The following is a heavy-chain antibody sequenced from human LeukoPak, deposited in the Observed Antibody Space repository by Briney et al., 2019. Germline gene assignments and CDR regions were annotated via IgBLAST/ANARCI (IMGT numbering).Heavy chain of an antibody. CDR3: ARVGVYYDSSGYQRWFDP. CDR2: IIPIFGIA. D-gene: IGHD3-22*01. V-gene: IGHV1-69*04. CDR1: GGTLSSYA. J-gene: IGHJ5*02. Sequence: GASVKVSCKASGGTLSSYAISWVRQAPGQGLEWMGRIIPIFGIANYAQKFQGRVTITADKSTSTAYMELSSLRSEDTAVYYCARVGVYYDSSGYQRWFDPWGQGTLVTVSS.